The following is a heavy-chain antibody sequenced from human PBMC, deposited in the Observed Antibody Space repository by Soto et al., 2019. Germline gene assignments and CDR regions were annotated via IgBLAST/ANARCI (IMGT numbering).Heavy chain of an antibody. V-gene: IGHV3-74*01. D-gene: IGHD4-4*01. Sequence: EVQLVESGGVLVQPGGSLRLSCAASGFTFSSYWMHWVRQAPGKGLVWVSRINSDGSSTSYADSVKGRFTISRDNAKNTRYLQMNSLSDEDTAVYYCARGSVMATVYFDYWGQGTLVTVSS. J-gene: IGHJ4*02. CDR3: ARGSVMATVYFDY. CDR2: INSDGSST. CDR1: GFTFSSYW.